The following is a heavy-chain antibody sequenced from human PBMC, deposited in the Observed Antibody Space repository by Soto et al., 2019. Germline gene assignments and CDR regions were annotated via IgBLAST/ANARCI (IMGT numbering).Heavy chain of an antibody. CDR1: GGSISSGGYY. Sequence: SETLSLTCTVSGGSISSGGYYWSWIRQHPGKGLEWIGYIYYSGSTYYNPSLKSRVTISVDTSKNQFSLKLSSVTAADTAVYYCASRAFWSGYYYQYDYWGQGTLVTVSS. D-gene: IGHD3-3*01. CDR2: IYYSGST. J-gene: IGHJ4*02. CDR3: ASRAFWSGYYYQYDY. V-gene: IGHV4-30-4*08.